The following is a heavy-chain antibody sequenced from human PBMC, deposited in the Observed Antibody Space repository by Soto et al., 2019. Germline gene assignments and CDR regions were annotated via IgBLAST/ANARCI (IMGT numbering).Heavy chain of an antibody. D-gene: IGHD1-1*01. J-gene: IGHJ5*02. CDR1: GFTFDDYA. CDR2: ISWNSGSI. CDR3: TKGSRSQLEYNWFDP. Sequence: GGFLRLSCAASGFTFDDYAMHWVRQAPGKGLEWVSSISWNSGSIGYADSVKGRLTISRDNAKNSLYLQMNSLRADDTALYYCTKGSRSQLEYNWFDPWGQGTLVTVSS. V-gene: IGHV3-9*01.